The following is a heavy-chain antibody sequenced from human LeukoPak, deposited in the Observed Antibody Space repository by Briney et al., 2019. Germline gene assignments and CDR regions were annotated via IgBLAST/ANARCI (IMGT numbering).Heavy chain of an antibody. V-gene: IGHV3-33*06. CDR3: AKGALLWFGELLYFDY. Sequence: PGGSLRLSCAASGFTFSSYGMHWVRQAPGKGLEWVAVIWYDGSNKYYADSVKGRFTISRDNSKNTLYLQMSSLRAEDTAVYYCAKGALLWFGELLYFDYWGQGTLVTVSS. D-gene: IGHD3-10*01. J-gene: IGHJ4*02. CDR1: GFTFSSYG. CDR2: IWYDGSNK.